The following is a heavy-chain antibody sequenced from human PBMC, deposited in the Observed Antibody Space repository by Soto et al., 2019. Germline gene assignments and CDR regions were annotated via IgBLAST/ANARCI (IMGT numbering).Heavy chain of an antibody. CDR3: ARGSYCSGASCYRGFDY. CDR2: INHSGST. Sequence: QVQLQQWGAGLLKPSETLSLTCAVYGGSFSGYYWSWIRQPPGKGLEWIGEINHSGSTNYNPSLKSRVTLSVDSSKNQFSLKLSSVTAADTAVYYCARGSYCSGASCYRGFDYWGQGALVTVSS. D-gene: IGHD2-15*01. J-gene: IGHJ4*02. CDR1: GGSFSGYY. V-gene: IGHV4-34*01.